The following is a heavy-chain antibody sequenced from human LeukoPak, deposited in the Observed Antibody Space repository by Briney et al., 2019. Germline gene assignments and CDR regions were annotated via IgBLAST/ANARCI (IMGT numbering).Heavy chain of an antibody. Sequence: SETLSLTCTVSGGSISSSSYYWGWIRQPPGKGLEWIGSIYYSGSTYYNPSLKSRVTISVDTSKNQFSLKLSSVTAADTAVYYCARHHDYGDYYFDYWGQGTLVTVSS. J-gene: IGHJ4*02. CDR1: GGSISSSSYY. D-gene: IGHD4-17*01. CDR2: IYYSGST. V-gene: IGHV4-39*01. CDR3: ARHHDYGDYYFDY.